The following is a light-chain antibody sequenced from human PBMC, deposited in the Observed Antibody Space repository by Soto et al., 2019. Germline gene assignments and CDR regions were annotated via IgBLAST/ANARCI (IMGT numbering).Light chain of an antibody. Sequence: EIVLTQSPGTLSLSPGERATLSCRASQSVSSSYLGWYQQKPGQAPRLLIYGASSRATGIPDRFSGSGSGTHFTLTIARLEPVDFAVYYCHLYGDSPPRTFGQGTKVAIK. J-gene: IGKJ1*01. CDR1: QSVSSSY. CDR2: GAS. CDR3: HLYGDSPPRT. V-gene: IGKV3-20*01.